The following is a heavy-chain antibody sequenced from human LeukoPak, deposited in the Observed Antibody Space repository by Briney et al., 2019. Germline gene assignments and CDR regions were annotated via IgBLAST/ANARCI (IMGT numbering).Heavy chain of an antibody. CDR2: IYYSGST. Sequence: SETLSPTCTVSGGSISSYYWSWIRQPPGKGLEWIGYIYYSGSTNYNPSLKSRVTISVDTSKNQFSLKLSSVTAADTAVYYCARYCGGYPYYFDYWGQGTLVTVSS. CDR3: ARYCGGYPYYFDY. V-gene: IGHV4-59*01. J-gene: IGHJ4*02. CDR1: GGSISSYY. D-gene: IGHD2-21*01.